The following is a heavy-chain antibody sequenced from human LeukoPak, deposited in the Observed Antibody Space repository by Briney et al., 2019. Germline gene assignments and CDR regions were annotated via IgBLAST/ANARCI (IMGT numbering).Heavy chain of an antibody. CDR1: GVTLSNYA. D-gene: IGHD4-17*01. J-gene: IGHJ4*02. CDR2: ISFDGTNK. CDR3: ATDYGDYEPIDY. V-gene: IGHV3-30*04. Sequence: PGRSLRLSCTASGVTLSNYAMHWVRRPPGRGLEWVAVISFDGTNKYYGDSVEGRFSVSRDNSKNTLYLQMNSLRPYDTAMYYCATDYGDYEPIDYWGQGTLVTVSS.